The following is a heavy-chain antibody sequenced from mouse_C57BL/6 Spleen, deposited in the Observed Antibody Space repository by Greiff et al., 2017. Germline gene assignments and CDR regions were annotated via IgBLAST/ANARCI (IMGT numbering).Heavy chain of an antibody. CDR3: TRDGSSPGGC. V-gene: IGHV6-6*01. CDR2: IRNKANNYAT. J-gene: IGHJ2*01. CDR1: GFTFSDAW. Sequence: DVQLQESGGGLVQPGGSMKLSCAASGFTFSDAWMDWVRQSPEKGLEWVAEIRNKANNYATYYAESVKGRFTISRDGSKSSVYLQMNSLRAEDTGIYYCTRDGSSPGGCWGQGTTLAVSS. D-gene: IGHD1-1*01.